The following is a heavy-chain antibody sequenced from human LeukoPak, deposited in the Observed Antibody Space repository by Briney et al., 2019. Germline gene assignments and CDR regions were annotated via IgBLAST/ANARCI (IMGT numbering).Heavy chain of an antibody. J-gene: IGHJ4*02. CDR3: ARGPNYVWGSYRYFDY. CDR2: IYYSGST. V-gene: IGHV4-30-4*08. CDR1: GGSISSGGYY. D-gene: IGHD3-16*02. Sequence: PSETLSLTCTVSGGSISSGGYYWSWIRQHPGKGLEWIGYIYYSGSTYCNPSLKSRVTISVDTSRNQFSLKLSSVIAADTAVYFCARGPNYVWGSYRYFDYWGQGTLVTVSS.